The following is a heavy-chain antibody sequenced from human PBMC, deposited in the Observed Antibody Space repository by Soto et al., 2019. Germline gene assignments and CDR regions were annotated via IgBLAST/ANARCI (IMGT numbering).Heavy chain of an antibody. CDR2: INPSADST. J-gene: IGHJ4*02. CDR3: AREFGGSRVFDY. Sequence: QVQLVQSGAEGNKPGASVKVSCKTSGYTFTNYFIHWVRQAPGQGPEWMGIINPSADSTNYAQKFQGRATVTRDTSTSTVYLELRSLRSEDTAVYYCAREFGGSRVFDYWGQGTLVTVSS. CDR1: GYTFTNYF. V-gene: IGHV1-46*01. D-gene: IGHD1-26*01.